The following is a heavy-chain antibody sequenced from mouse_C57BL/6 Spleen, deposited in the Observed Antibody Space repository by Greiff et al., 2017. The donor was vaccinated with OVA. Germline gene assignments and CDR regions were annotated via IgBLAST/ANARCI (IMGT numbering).Heavy chain of an antibody. Sequence: QVQLQQPGAELVKPGASVKLSCKASGYTFTSYWMQWVKQRPGQGLEWIGEIDPSDSYTNYNQKFKGKATLTVDTSSSTAYMQLSSLTSEDSAVYYCARGTGVAPYFDYWGQGTTLTVSS. V-gene: IGHV1-50*01. J-gene: IGHJ2*01. CDR2: IDPSDSYT. CDR3: ARGTGVAPYFDY. CDR1: GYTFTSYW. D-gene: IGHD1-1*01.